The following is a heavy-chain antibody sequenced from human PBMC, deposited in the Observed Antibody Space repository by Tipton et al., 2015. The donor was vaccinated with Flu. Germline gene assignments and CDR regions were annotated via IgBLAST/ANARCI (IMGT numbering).Heavy chain of an antibody. Sequence: TLSLTCSVFGDSIGSNYFWGWIRQPPGKGLEWIANIHRSGNTYHNPSLKSRVTISVDTSKNQFSLRLTSVTAADAAVYYCAGRDYSNYVSEPRNWFDPCGQGTLVTVSS. J-gene: IGHJ5*02. CDR3: AGRDYSNYVSEPRNWFDP. CDR1: GDSIGSNYF. D-gene: IGHD4-11*01. V-gene: IGHV4-38-2*01. CDR2: IHRSGNT.